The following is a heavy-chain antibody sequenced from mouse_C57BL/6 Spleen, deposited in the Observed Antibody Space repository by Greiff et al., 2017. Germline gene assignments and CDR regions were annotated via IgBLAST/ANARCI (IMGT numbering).Heavy chain of an antibody. V-gene: IGHV1-42*01. CDR3: ATLYYYGSSYNYAMDY. CDR2: INPSTGGT. D-gene: IGHD1-1*01. CDR1: GYSFTGYY. J-gene: IGHJ4*01. Sequence: VQLQQSGPELVKPGASVKISCKASGYSFTGYYMNWVKQSPEKSLEWIGEINPSTGGTTYNQKFKAKATLTVDKSSSTAYMQLKSLTSEDSAVYYCATLYYYGSSYNYAMDYWAQGTSVTVSS.